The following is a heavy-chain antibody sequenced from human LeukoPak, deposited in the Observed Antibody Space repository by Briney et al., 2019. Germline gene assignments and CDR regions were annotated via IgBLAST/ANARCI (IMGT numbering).Heavy chain of an antibody. Sequence: PSETLSLTCTVSGGSISSSSYYWGWIRQPPGKGLEWIGSIYYSGSTFYNPSLKSRVTISLDTSKNQFSLKLNSVTAADTAVYYCASHYGSGSFYSPFDYWGQGTLVTVSS. CDR3: ASHYGSGSFYSPFDY. CDR1: GGSISSSSYY. D-gene: IGHD3-10*01. J-gene: IGHJ4*02. CDR2: IYYSGST. V-gene: IGHV4-39*07.